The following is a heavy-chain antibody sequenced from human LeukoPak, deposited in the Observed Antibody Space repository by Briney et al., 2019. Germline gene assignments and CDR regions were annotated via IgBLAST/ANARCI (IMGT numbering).Heavy chain of an antibody. CDR3: AKYVLRYFDWSISFDP. J-gene: IGHJ5*02. V-gene: IGHV3-23*01. CDR1: GFTFSSYG. CDR2: ISGSGGST. Sequence: GALRLSCAASGFTFSSYGMSWVRQAPGKGLEWVSAISGSGGSTYYADSVKGRFTISRDNSKNTLYLQMNSLRAEDTAVYYCAKYVLRYFDWSISFDPWGQGTLVTVSS. D-gene: IGHD3-9*01.